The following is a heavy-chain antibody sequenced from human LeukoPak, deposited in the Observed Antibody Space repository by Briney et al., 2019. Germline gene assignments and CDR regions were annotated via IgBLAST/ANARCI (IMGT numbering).Heavy chain of an antibody. J-gene: IGHJ5*02. CDR3: ARGSGSGWYWGDWFDP. D-gene: IGHD6-19*01. Sequence: SETLSLTCTVSGGSLTSSSYYWSWIRQPPGKGLEWIGEINHSGSTNYNPSLKSRVTISVDTSKNQFSLKLSSVTAADTAVYYCARGSGSGWYWGDWFDPWGQGTLVTVSS. CDR2: INHSGST. V-gene: IGHV4-39*07. CDR1: GGSLTSSSYY.